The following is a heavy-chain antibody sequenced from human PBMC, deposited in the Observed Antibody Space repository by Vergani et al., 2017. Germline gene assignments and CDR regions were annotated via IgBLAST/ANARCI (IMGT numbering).Heavy chain of an antibody. CDR3: AAGLGLRGWLDTSYYYGMDV. CDR2: FDPEDGET. V-gene: IGHV1-24*01. J-gene: IGHJ6*02. D-gene: IGHD5-18*01. CDR1: GYTLTELS. Sequence: VQLVQSGAEVKKPGATVKVSCKVSGYTLTELSMHWVRQAPGKGLEWMGGFDPEDGETIYAQKFQGRVTMTEDTSTDTAYMELSSLRCEDTAVYYCAAGLGLRGWLDTSYYYGMDVWGQGTTVTVSS.